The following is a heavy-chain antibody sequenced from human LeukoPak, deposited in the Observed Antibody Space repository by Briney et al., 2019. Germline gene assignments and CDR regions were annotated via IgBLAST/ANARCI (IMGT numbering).Heavy chain of an antibody. Sequence: GASVKVSCKASGYTFTSYYMHWVRQAPGQGLEWMGWINPNSGGTNYAQKFQGRVTMTRDTSISTAYMELSRLRSDDTAVYYCARANSKSYYDILTGYYSGVYYYYYMDVWGKGTTVTISS. CDR2: INPNSGGT. V-gene: IGHV1-2*02. CDR3: ARANSKSYYDILTGYYSGVYYYYYMDV. CDR1: GYTFTSYY. J-gene: IGHJ6*03. D-gene: IGHD3-9*01.